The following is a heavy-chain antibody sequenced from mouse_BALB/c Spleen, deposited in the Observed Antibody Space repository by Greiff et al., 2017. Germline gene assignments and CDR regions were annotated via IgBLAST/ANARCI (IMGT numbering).Heavy chain of an antibody. CDR3: ARRYRYAMDY. D-gene: IGHD2-14*01. CDR2: ISYDGSN. J-gene: IGHJ4*01. CDR1: GYSITSGYY. Sequence: EVKLVESGPGLVKPSQSLSLTCSVTGYSITSGYYWNWIRQFPGNKLEWMGYISYDGSNNYNPSLKNRISITRDTSKNQFFLKLNSVTTEDTATYYCARRYRYAMDYWGQGTSVTVSS. V-gene: IGHV3-6*02.